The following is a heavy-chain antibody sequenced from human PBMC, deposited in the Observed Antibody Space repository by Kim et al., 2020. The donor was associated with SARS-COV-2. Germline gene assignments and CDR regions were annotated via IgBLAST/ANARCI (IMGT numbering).Heavy chain of an antibody. J-gene: IGHJ4*02. V-gene: IGHV4-59*01. D-gene: IGHD4-4*01. CDR1: GDSISSYY. Sequence: SETLSLTCTVSGDSISSYYWSWIRQPPGKGLEWIGYIYYSGSTNYNPSLKSRVTISLDTSKNQFSLKLSSVTAADTAVYYCARDRGADYSNEFDYWGQGTLVTVSS. CDR2: IYYSGST. CDR3: ARDRGADYSNEFDY.